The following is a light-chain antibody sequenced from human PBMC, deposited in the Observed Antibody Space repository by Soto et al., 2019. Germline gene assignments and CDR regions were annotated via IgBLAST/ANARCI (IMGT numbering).Light chain of an antibody. CDR3: SSYAVTNIFV. Sequence: QSVLTQPPSASVSPGQSVTISCTGTSSDVGGYNYVSWYQQHPGKAPKVIIYEVSKRPSGVPDRLSGSKSGSTASLTVSGLQAEDEADYYCSSYAVTNIFVFGTGTKVTVL. CDR1: SSDVGGYNY. V-gene: IGLV2-8*01. CDR2: EVS. J-gene: IGLJ1*01.